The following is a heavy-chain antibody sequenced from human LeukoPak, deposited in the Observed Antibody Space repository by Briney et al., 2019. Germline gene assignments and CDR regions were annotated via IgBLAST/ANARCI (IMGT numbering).Heavy chain of an antibody. CDR3: ARDSYDSSGYYPDY. CDR1: GGTFSSYA. Sequence: SVEVSCKASGGTFSSYAISWVRQAPGQGLEWMGRIIPILGIANYAQKFQGRVTITADKSTSTAYMELSSLRAEDTAVYYCARDSYDSSGYYPDYWGQGTLVTVSS. J-gene: IGHJ4*02. CDR2: IIPILGIA. D-gene: IGHD3-22*01. V-gene: IGHV1-69*04.